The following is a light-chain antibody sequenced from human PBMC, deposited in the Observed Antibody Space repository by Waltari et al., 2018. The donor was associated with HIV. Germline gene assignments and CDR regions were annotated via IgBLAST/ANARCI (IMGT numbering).Light chain of an antibody. J-gene: IGLJ1*01. CDR1: TSDLGAYNY. CDR2: EVS. Sequence: QSALTQPASVSGSPGQSITISCTGTTSDLGAYNYVSWYQHHPGKAPKLLIYEVSNRPSGVSNRFSGSKSGTTASLTISGLQAEDEADYYCSSYTGTSTLYVFGPGTKVTVL. V-gene: IGLV2-14*01. CDR3: SSYTGTSTLYV.